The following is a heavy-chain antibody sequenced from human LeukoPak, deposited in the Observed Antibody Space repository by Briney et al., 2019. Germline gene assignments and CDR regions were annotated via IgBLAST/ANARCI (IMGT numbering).Heavy chain of an antibody. D-gene: IGHD3-22*01. V-gene: IGHV3-74*01. CDR3: VRDMGYYDKV. CDR2: INPDRSST. Sequence: GGSPRLSCAASGFTFSTSWMHWVRQAPGKGLVWVSRINPDRSSTDYADSVKGRFTISRDNAKNTLYLQMNSLRAKDAAVYYCVRDMGYYDKVWGQGTLVTVSS. CDR1: GFTFSTSW. J-gene: IGHJ4*02.